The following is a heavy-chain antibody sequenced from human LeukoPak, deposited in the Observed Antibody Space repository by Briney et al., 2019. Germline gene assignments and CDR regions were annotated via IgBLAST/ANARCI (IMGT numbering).Heavy chain of an antibody. CDR1: GCTFTSYA. CDR2: IIPIFGTA. CDR3: ARVPVAGSNWFDP. D-gene: IGHD6-19*01. V-gene: IGHV1-69*01. Sequence: SVNVSFTASGCTFTSYAISWVRQAPGQGLGWMGGIIPIFGTANYAQKFQGRVTITADESTSTAYMELSSLRSEDTAVYYCARVPVAGSNWFDPWGQGTLVTVPS. J-gene: IGHJ5*02.